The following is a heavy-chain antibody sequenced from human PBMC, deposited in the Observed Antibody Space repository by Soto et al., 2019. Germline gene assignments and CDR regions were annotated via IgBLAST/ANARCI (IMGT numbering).Heavy chain of an antibody. D-gene: IGHD2-2*01. V-gene: IGHV1-8*01. CDR2: MNTNSGNT. J-gene: IGHJ6*02. CDR3: FMSVVPAATPGVDYYYGMDV. CDR1: GYTFTSYD. Sequence: ASVKVSCKASGYTFTSYDINWLRQATGQGLEWMGWMNTNSGNTGNAQKFQGRVTMTRNTSKNQFSLQLNSVTPEDTAVYYCFMSVVPAATPGVDYYYGMDVWGQGTTVTVSS.